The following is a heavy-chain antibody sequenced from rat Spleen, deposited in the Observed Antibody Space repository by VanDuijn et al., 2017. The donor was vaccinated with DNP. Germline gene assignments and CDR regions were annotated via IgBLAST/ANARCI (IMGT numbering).Heavy chain of an antibody. CDR2: MSDGEKT. V-gene: IGHV2-6*01. J-gene: IGHJ2*01. CDR3: ARSDSSDGSYYYGYFDY. CDR1: GFSLTSYS. Sequence: QVQLKESGPGLVQPSQTLSLTCTVCGFSLTSYSVAWVRQSQGKGLEWIAAMSDGEKTYYNSIRRSRLSISRDTSKSPVFLKMNSLQTEDTAMYFSARSDSSDGSYYYGYFDYWGQGVMVTVSS. D-gene: IGHD1-12*02.